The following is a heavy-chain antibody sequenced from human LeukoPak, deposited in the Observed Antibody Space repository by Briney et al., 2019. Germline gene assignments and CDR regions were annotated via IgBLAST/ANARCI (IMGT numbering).Heavy chain of an antibody. CDR3: ARDTVASLDY. CDR1: GDTFSSYA. V-gene: IGHV1-69*13. Sequence: GASVKVSCKASGDTFSSYAISWVRQAPGQGLEWMGRIIPMFGTTNYAQKFQGRVTITGDESTSTAYMELSSLRSEDTAVYYCARDTVASLDYWRQGTRVSVSS. CDR2: IIPMFGTT. D-gene: IGHD4-23*01. J-gene: IGHJ4*02.